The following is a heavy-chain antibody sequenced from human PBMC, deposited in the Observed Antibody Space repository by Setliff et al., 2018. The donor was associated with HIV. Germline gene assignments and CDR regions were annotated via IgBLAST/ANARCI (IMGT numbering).Heavy chain of an antibody. CDR3: ARGVDGSYRKFFDN. CDR2: IMPIFGTA. V-gene: IGHV1-69*13. CDR1: GGSFSSYG. Sequence: ASVKVSCKASGGSFSSYGLSWVRQAPGQGLEWMGGIMPIFGTANYAQKFQGRVTIIADASTNIVNMELSSLRSEDTAVYYCARGVDGSYRKFFDNWGQGTLVTVSS. J-gene: IGHJ4*02. D-gene: IGHD1-26*01.